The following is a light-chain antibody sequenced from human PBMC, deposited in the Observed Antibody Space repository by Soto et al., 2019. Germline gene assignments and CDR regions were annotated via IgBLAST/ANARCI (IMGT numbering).Light chain of an antibody. CDR2: AAS. Sequence: AIRMTQSPSSLSASTGDRVTITCRASQGISSYLAWYQQKPGKAPKLLIYAASTLQSGVPSRFSGSGSGTDFTLTISCLQSEDFATYYCQQYNRFSTWTFGQGTKVEIK. CDR1: QGISSY. J-gene: IGKJ1*01. CDR3: QQYNRFSTWT. V-gene: IGKV1-8*01.